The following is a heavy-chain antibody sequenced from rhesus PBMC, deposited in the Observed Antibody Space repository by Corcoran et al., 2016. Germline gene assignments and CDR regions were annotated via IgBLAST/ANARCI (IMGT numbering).Heavy chain of an antibody. V-gene: IGHV4-122*02. CDR3: ARVAAADPDY. CDR1: GGSISSGYYY. J-gene: IGHJ4*01. Sequence: QVQLQESGPGLVKPSETLSLTCAVSGGSISSGYYYWSWSRQPRGKGLEWIGYTTYSGSTSYNPSLKSRVTISRDTSKNQFSLKLSSVTAADTAVYYCARVAAADPDYWGQGVLVTVSS. D-gene: IGHD6-25*01. CDR2: TTYSGST.